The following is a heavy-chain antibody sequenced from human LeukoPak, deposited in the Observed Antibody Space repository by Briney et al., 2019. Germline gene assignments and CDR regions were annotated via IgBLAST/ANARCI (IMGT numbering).Heavy chain of an antibody. CDR3: ASSLKASTYYDFWSGIDFDY. J-gene: IGHJ4*02. CDR2: INPNSGGT. Sequence: GASVKVSCKASGYTFIGYYMHWVRQAPGQGLEWMGWINPNSGGTNYAQKFQGRVTMTRDTSISTAYMELSRLRSDDTAVYYCASSLKASTYYDFWSGIDFDYWGQGTLVTVSS. CDR1: GYTFIGYY. D-gene: IGHD3-3*01. V-gene: IGHV1-2*02.